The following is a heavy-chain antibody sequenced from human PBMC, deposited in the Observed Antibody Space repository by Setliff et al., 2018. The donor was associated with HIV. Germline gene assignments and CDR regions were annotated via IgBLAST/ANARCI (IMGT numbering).Heavy chain of an antibody. V-gene: IGHV3-48*01. CDR3: ARDDYDISTGYYPD. CDR1: GFAFDDYT. J-gene: IGHJ4*02. Sequence: GGSLRLSCAASGFAFDDYTMNWVRQAPGKGLEWVSYISSSNSIYYADSVRGRFTISRDNAKSSLYLQMTSLRAEDTAVYYCARDDYDISTGYYPDWGQGTLVTVSS. CDR2: ISSSNSI. D-gene: IGHD3-9*01.